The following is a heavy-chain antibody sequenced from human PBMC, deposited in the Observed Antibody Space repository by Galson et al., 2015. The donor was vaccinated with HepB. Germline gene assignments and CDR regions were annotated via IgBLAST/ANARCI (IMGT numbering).Heavy chain of an antibody. V-gene: IGHV3-48*03. CDR3: ARDRGGSGSYLSYYYGMDV. Sequence: SLRLSCAATGFTFSSYNMNWVRQAPGKGLEWVSYISSSGSDIYYADSVKGRFTVSRDNAENSLYLQMSSLRAEDTAVYYCARDRGGSGSYLSYYYGMDVWGQGTTVTVSS. CDR2: ISSSGSDI. CDR1: GFTFSSYN. D-gene: IGHD3-10*01. J-gene: IGHJ6*02.